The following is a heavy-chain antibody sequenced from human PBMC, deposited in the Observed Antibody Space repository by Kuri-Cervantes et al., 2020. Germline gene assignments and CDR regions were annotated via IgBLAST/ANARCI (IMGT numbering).Heavy chain of an antibody. CDR3: ARQARNYYDMRAFDI. J-gene: IGHJ3*02. V-gene: IGHV4-39*01. Sequence: ESLKISCTVSGGPISSGSYYWSWIRQPAGKGLEWIGSIYYSGSTYYNPSLKSRVTISVDTSKNQFSLKLSSVTAADTVVYYCARQARNYYDMRAFDIWGQGTMVTVSS. CDR2: IYYSGST. D-gene: IGHD3-22*01. CDR1: GGPISSGSYY.